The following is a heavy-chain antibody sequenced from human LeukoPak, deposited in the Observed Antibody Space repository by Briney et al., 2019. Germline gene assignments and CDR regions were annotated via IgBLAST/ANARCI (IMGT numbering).Heavy chain of an antibody. CDR1: GGSMSSSSYY. D-gene: IGHD4-17*01. CDR3: ARRGLGTTPYFDY. CDR2: IYHSGST. V-gene: IGHV4-39*01. Sequence: PSETLSLTCTVSGGSMSSSSYYWGWIRQPPGKGLEWIGSIYHSGSTYYNPSLKSRVTISVDTSKNQFSLKLSSVTAADTAVYYCARRGLGTTPYFDYWGQGTLVTVSS. J-gene: IGHJ4*02.